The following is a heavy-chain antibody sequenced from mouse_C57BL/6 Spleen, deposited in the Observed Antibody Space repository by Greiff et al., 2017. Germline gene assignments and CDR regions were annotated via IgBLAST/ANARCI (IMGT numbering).Heavy chain of an antibody. CDR3: ARNPYYSNYVRRVYFDY. CDR1: GFSLTSYG. V-gene: IGHV2-2*01. J-gene: IGHJ2*01. D-gene: IGHD2-5*01. Sequence: QVQLKESGPGLVQPSQSLSITCTVSGFSLTSYGVHWVRQSPGKGLEWLGVIWSGGSTDYNAAFISRLSISKDNSKSQVFFKMNSLQADDTAIYYCARNPYYSNYVRRVYFDYWGQGTTLTVSS. CDR2: IWSGGST.